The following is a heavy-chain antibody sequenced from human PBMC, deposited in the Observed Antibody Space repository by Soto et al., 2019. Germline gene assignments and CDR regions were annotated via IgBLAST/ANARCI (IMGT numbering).Heavy chain of an antibody. D-gene: IGHD1-26*01. V-gene: IGHV4-59*01. Sequence: SETLSLTCTVSGGSISSFHWSWIRQPPGKGLEWIGFISNSGSTNYNPSLKSQVTISLDTSKNQFSLKLSSVSAADTAVYYCARGVVGASTGFQHWGQGTLVTVSS. CDR3: ARGVVGASTGFQH. J-gene: IGHJ1*01. CDR2: ISNSGST. CDR1: GGSISSFH.